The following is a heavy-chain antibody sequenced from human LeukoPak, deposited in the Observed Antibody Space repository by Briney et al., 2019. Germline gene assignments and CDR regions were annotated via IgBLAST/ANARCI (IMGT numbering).Heavy chain of an antibody. D-gene: IGHD5-18*01. CDR2: ISYDGSNK. CDR3: AKEEQYSYAI. V-gene: IGHV3-30*18. CDR1: GFTFSSYG. J-gene: IGHJ4*02. Sequence: GRSLRLSCAASGFTFSSYGMHWVRQTPGKGLEWVAVISYDGSNKYYADSVKGRFTISRDNSKNTLYLQMNSLRAEDTAVYYCAKEEQYSYAIWGQGTLVTVSS.